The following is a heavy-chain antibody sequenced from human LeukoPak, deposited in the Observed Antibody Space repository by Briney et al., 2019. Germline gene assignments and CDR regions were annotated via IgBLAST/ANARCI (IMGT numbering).Heavy chain of an antibody. Sequence: GGSLRLSCAAPGFTVSSNYMSWVRQAPGKGLEWVSVIYSGGSTYYADSVKGRFTISRDNSKNTLYLQMNSLRAEDTAVYYCARDRGYYDSSGDYWGQGTLATVSS. V-gene: IGHV3-66*01. J-gene: IGHJ4*02. CDR3: ARDRGYYDSSGDY. CDR1: GFTVSSNY. CDR2: IYSGGST. D-gene: IGHD3-22*01.